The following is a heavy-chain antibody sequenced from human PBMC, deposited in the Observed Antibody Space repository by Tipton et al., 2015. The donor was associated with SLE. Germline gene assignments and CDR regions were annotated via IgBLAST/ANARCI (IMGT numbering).Heavy chain of an antibody. D-gene: IGHD3-10*01. CDR1: GASITSSDW. V-gene: IGHV4-4*01. Sequence: TLSLTCAVSGASITSSDWWSWVRQPPGKGLEYIGEIHHRGSTNYKSSLRGRVTISVDKSKNQFSLKLTSVTAADTALYFCATSRVWGVVTQYFHHWGQGTLVTVSS. CDR3: ATSRVWGVVTQYFHH. J-gene: IGHJ1*01. CDR2: IHHRGST.